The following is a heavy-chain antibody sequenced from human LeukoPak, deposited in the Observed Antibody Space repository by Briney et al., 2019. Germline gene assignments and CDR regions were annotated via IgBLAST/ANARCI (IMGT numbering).Heavy chain of an antibody. Sequence: GGSMRLSCAASGLAFSAYKMHWVRQAPRKGLVWVSRISTDGYTTDYADFVQGRFTASRDNTKNTWSLEINSLRAEDTAVYYCVVGGSPGYWGQGTLVTVSS. J-gene: IGHJ4*02. CDR1: GLAFSAYK. CDR3: VVGGSPGY. CDR2: ISTDGYTT. D-gene: IGHD2-15*01. V-gene: IGHV3-74*01.